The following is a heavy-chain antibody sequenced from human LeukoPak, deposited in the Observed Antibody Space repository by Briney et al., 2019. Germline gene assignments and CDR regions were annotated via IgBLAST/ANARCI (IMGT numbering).Heavy chain of an antibody. Sequence: GGSLRLSCAASGFTFSSYSMNWVRQAPGKGLEWVSSISSSSYIYYADSVKGRFTISRDNAKNSLYLQMNSLRAEDTAVYYCARCPQGGTVGALDYWGQGTLVTVSS. J-gene: IGHJ4*02. D-gene: IGHD1-26*01. CDR1: GFTFSSYS. CDR2: ISSSSYI. CDR3: ARCPQGGTVGALDY. V-gene: IGHV3-21*01.